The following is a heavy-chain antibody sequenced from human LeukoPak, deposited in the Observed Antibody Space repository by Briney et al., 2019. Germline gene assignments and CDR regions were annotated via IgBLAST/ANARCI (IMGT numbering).Heavy chain of an antibody. CDR2: IYYSGST. Sequence: SQTLSLTCTVSGGSISSGGYYWSWIRQHPGKGLEWIGYIYYSGSTYYNPSLKSRVTMSVDTSKNQFSLKLSSVTAADTAVYYCAREGTYGSGSYYNREYYGVDVWGQGTTVTVSS. CDR3: AREGTYGSGSYYNREYYGVDV. D-gene: IGHD3-10*01. V-gene: IGHV4-31*03. J-gene: IGHJ6*02. CDR1: GGSISSGGYY.